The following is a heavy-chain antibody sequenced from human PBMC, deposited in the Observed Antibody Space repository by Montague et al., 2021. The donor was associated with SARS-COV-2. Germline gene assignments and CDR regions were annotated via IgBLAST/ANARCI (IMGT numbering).Heavy chain of an antibody. Sequence: SETLSLTCAVYGGSFSGYYWTWIRQSPGKGLEWIAEINHSGTTNYNFNPSLRSRVTISVNPSKSQFSLRLSSVTAPATGVYYCARWDPQTLTLIGLRGKSASDYWGQGTLVTVSS. V-gene: IGHV4-34*01. CDR1: GGSFSGYY. J-gene: IGHJ4*02. D-gene: IGHD4-23*01. CDR2: INHSGTT. CDR3: ARWDPQTLTLIGLRGKSASDY.